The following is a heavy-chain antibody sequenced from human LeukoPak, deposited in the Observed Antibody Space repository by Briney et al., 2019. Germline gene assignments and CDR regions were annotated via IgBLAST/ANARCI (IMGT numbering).Heavy chain of an antibody. CDR2: IYYSGST. V-gene: IGHV4-59*08. CDR1: GGSISSYY. CDR3: ARYSPFIAVAGPDAFDI. J-gene: IGHJ3*02. D-gene: IGHD6-19*01. Sequence: SETLSLTCTVSGGSISSYYWSWIRQPPGKGLEWIGYIYYSGSTNYNPSLKSRVTISVDTSKNQFSLKLSSVTAADTAAYYCARYSPFIAVAGPDAFDIWGQGTMVTVSS.